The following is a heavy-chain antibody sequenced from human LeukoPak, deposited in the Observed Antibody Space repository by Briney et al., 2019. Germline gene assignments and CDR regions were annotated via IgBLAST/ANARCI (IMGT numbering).Heavy chain of an antibody. J-gene: IGHJ3*02. Sequence: PSETLSLTCTVSGGSISSGDYCWSWIRPPPGKGLEYIGYIYYSGSAHHNPSLKSRVIMSVDTSRNQFSLKLSSVTAADTAVYYCARLAADSSHDAFDIWGQGTMVTVSS. V-gene: IGHV4-30-4*01. CDR2: IYYSGSA. CDR1: GGSISSGDYC. CDR3: ARLAADSSHDAFDI. D-gene: IGHD6-19*01.